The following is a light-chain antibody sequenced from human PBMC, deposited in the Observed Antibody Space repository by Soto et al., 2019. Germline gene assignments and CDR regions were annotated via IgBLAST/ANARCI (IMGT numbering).Light chain of an antibody. CDR3: QQSYSSPPT. Sequence: DIQMTQSPSSLSASVEDRVIITFRASQSISSYLNCYQQKPGKAPKLLIFAASSLQSGVPSRFSGSRSGPDFTLTISSLQPEDFATYYCQQSYSSPPTFGQGTKVDI. CDR2: AAS. J-gene: IGKJ1*01. CDR1: QSISSY. V-gene: IGKV1-39*01.